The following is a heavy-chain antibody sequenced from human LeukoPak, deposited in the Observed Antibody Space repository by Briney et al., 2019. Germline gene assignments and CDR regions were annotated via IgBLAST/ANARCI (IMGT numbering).Heavy chain of an antibody. J-gene: IGHJ4*02. Sequence: GGSLRLSCAASGLTVSSSYMSWVRQAPGKGLEWVSIIYNDGSTYYADSVKGRFTISRDNSKNTVYLEMNSLRAEDTAVYYCARDGTGTTLVRGVMGNFDYWGQGTLVTVST. D-gene: IGHD3-10*01. V-gene: IGHV3-53*01. CDR1: GLTVSSSY. CDR3: ARDGTGTTLVRGVMGNFDY. CDR2: IYNDGST.